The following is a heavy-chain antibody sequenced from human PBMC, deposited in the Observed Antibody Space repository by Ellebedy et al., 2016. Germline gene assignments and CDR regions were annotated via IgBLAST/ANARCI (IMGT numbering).Heavy chain of an antibody. J-gene: IGHJ3*02. V-gene: IGHV4-30-4*01. D-gene: IGHD5-18*01. CDR2: IYFTGSP. CDR3: ARVVTDAFDI. CDR1: GCSISGRYHS. Sequence: SETLSLTXTVSGCSISGRYHSWAWIRQPPGKDLEWIGSIYFTGSPSYNPSLKSRLTISVDTSKSQFSLNLSSVTAADTAVYYCARVVTDAFDIWGQGTMVTVSS.